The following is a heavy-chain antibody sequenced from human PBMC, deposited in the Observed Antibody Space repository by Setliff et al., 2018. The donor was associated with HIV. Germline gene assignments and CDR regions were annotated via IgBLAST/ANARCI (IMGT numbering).Heavy chain of an antibody. Sequence: SETLSLTCAVYGESFNTYFWSWIRQPPGKGLEWIGQINHSGSTNYNPSLRSRVTISIGTSKNHFSLKLSSVTAADTAVYYCARDRALRFSKSPSFNYFDVRGQGALVTVSS. J-gene: IGHJ4*02. CDR1: GESFNTYF. V-gene: IGHV4-34*01. D-gene: IGHD3-10*01. CDR3: ARDRALRFSKSPSFNYFDV. CDR2: INHSGST.